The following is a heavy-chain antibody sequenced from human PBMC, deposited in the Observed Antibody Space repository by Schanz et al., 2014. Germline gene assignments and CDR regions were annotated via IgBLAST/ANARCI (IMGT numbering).Heavy chain of an antibody. Sequence: VQLLQSGGALVQPGGSLRLSCSASGFTFSTYAMSWARQTPGKGLEWVSSITTGGNTYYRDSVKGRFMVSRDNSKNTLYLEMNRLRVDDTAVYYCSKDKQGSRSDDSWGQGTLVTVSS. V-gene: IGHV3-23*01. CDR3: SKDKQGSRSDDS. CDR1: GFTFSTYA. CDR2: ITTGGNT. J-gene: IGHJ5*01. D-gene: IGHD2-15*01.